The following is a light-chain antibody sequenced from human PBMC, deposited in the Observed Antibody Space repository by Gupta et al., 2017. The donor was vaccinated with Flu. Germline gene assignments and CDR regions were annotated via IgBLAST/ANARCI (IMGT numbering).Light chain of an antibody. CDR1: QRVSSSY. Sequence: EIVLPQSPGTLSLSPPDRATLSCRSRQRVSSSYLASHQQKPGRAPRLLLYGGSSRATAIPDRFSGSGSGRDFTLTIIRLVPPDFAVYYCRQECGSQYTFGPGTNVEIK. V-gene: IGKV3-20*01. J-gene: IGKJ2*01. CDR2: GGS. CDR3: RQECGSQYT.